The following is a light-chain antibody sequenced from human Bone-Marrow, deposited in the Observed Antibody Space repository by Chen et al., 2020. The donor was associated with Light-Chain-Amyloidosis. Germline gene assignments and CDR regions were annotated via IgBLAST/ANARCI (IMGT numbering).Light chain of an antibody. V-gene: IGKV2D-29*01. J-gene: IGKJ1*01. CDR2: EVS. Sequence: DILMTQTPLSLSVTPGQPASISCKSSPSLLHSDGRTYLFWFLQKPGQPPQLLMYEVSTRFSGVPDKFTGSGSGTHFTLNISRVEAEDVGIYYCMQSIQLPRTFGQGTKVEIK. CDR3: MQSIQLPRT. CDR1: PSLLHSDGRTY.